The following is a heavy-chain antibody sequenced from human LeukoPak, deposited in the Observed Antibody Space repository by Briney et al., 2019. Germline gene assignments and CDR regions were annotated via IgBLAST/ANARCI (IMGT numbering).Heavy chain of an antibody. V-gene: IGHV3-33*01. D-gene: IGHD3-10*01. CDR1: GFTFSSHG. J-gene: IGHJ4*02. CDR3: ARDGLTMVRGQTFLDY. CDR2: IWYDGSNK. Sequence: GGSLRLSCAASGFTFSSHGIHWVRQAPGKGLEWVALIWYDGSNKYYADSVKGRFSISRDNSKNTLYLQMNSLRAEDTAVYYCARDGLTMVRGQTFLDYWGQGTLVTVSS.